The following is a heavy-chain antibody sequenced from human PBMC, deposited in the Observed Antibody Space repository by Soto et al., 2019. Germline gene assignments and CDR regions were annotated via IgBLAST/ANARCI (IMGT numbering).Heavy chain of an antibody. CDR2: ISGGGGGT. CDR1: GLTFSNYA. CDR3: TKGSHYDILTAYHAFDF. V-gene: IGHV3-23*01. Sequence: GGSLRLSCAASGLTFSNYALNWVRHAPGKGLEWVSGISGGGGGTHYTGSVKGRFTISRDNSKNTVFLQMNSLRAEDTAVYFCTKGSHYDILTAYHAFDFWGPGTLVTVSS. J-gene: IGHJ4*02. D-gene: IGHD3-9*01.